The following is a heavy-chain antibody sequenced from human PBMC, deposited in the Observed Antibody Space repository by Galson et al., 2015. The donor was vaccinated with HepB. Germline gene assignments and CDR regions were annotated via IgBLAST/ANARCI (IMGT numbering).Heavy chain of an antibody. CDR3: AREFYYDSSGAFDY. Sequence: SLRLSCAATRFTFRTYTMNWVRQAPGKGLEWVSSISDRSSYIYYADSVKGRFTISRDNAKSSLYLQMNSLRAEDTAVYYCAREFYYDSSGAFDYWGQGTLVTVSS. V-gene: IGHV3-21*01. CDR2: ISDRSSYI. J-gene: IGHJ4*02. CDR1: RFTFRTYT. D-gene: IGHD3-22*01.